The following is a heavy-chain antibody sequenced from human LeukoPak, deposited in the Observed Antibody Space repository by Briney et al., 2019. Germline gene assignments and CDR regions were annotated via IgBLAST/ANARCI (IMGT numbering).Heavy chain of an antibody. J-gene: IGHJ6*03. CDR2: IYTSGST. CDR1: GGSISSYY. CDR3: ARGNYDILTGTTHYYYYMDV. Sequence: SETLSLTCTVSGGSISSYYWSWIRQPAGKGLEWIGRIYTSGSTNYNPSLKSRVTMSVDTSKNQLSLKLSSVTAADTAVYYCARGNYDILTGTTHYYYYMDVWGKGTTVTVSS. D-gene: IGHD3-9*01. V-gene: IGHV4-4*07.